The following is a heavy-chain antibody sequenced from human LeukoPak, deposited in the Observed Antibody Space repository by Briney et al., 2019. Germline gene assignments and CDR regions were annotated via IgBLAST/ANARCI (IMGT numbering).Heavy chain of an antibody. CDR1: GFTFSSYA. V-gene: IGHV3-23*01. Sequence: GGSLRLSCAASGFTFSSYAMSWVRQAPGKGLEWVSAISGSGGSTYYADSVKGRFTISKDSSKNTLHLQMNSLRAEDTAVYYCAKGDQYYYGSGSYSDWFDPWGQGTLVTVSS. CDR2: ISGSGGST. D-gene: IGHD3-10*01. J-gene: IGHJ5*02. CDR3: AKGDQYYYGSGSYSDWFDP.